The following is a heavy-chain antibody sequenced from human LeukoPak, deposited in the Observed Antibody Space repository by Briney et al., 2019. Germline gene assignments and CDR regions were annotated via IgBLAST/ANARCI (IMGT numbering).Heavy chain of an antibody. V-gene: IGHV1-46*01. D-gene: IGHD3-22*01. CDR3: ARGNEGLVNYYDSSGYYGY. Sequence: ASVKVSCKASGYTFTSYYMHWVRQAPGQGLEWMGIINPSGGSTSYAQKFQGRVTMTRDTSTSTVYMELSSLRSEDTAVYYCARGNEGLVNYYDSSGYYGYWGQGTQVTVSS. CDR2: INPSGGST. J-gene: IGHJ4*02. CDR1: GYTFTSYY.